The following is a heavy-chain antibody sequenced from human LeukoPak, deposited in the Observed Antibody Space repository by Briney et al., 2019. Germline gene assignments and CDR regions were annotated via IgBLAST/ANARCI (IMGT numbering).Heavy chain of an antibody. D-gene: IGHD3-16*02. J-gene: IGHJ4*02. CDR2: IDYSVST. V-gene: IGHV4-31*03. CDR3: ARLITFGGVIGYFDY. CDR1: GGSVTTGGHY. Sequence: SETLSLTCTVSGGSVTTGGHYWSWIRHHPGKGRECIVYIDYSVSTYDNPSLKSRVSISVDTSKNQFSLKLSSVPAAETAVYYCARLITFGGVIGYFDYWGQGTLVTVSS.